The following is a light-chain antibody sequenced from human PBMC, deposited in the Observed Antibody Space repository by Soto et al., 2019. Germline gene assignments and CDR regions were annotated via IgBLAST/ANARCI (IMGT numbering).Light chain of an antibody. CDR3: QQYGNAPFT. CDR1: QSVSSSY. Sequence: EIVLTQSPGTLSLSPGERATLSCRASQSVSSSYLAWYQQKPGQAPRLLIYGASSRATGIPDRFSGSGSGTDFTLTISRLESEDLAVYYCQQYGNAPFTFGPWTKVDIK. J-gene: IGKJ3*01. V-gene: IGKV3-20*01. CDR2: GAS.